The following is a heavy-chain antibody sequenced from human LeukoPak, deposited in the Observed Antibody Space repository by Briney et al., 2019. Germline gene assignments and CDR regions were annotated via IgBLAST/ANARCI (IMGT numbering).Heavy chain of an antibody. D-gene: IGHD2-21*01. CDR1: GYSLTALS. Sequence: ASVKVSCKVSGYSLTALSMHWVRQAPGKGLEWMGGFDPEVGKTMYAEKLDGRLTVTDDTSTDTAYMQLSSLRLEDTAVYYCATDMVGYCGDVTCYSEAYWGQGTLVTVSS. CDR3: ATDMVGYCGDVTCYSEAY. CDR2: FDPEVGKT. V-gene: IGHV1-24*01. J-gene: IGHJ4*02.